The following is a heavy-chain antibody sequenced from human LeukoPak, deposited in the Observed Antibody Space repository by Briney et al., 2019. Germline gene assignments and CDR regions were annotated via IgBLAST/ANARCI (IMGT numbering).Heavy chain of an antibody. J-gene: IGHJ3*02. Sequence: GESLKISCKGSGYRFTNYWIGWVRQLPGKGLEWMGIIYPGDSDTRYSPSFQGQVTISADKSISTAYLQWNSLKASDTTMYYYARPPRDDSSGYYSAFDIWGQGTMVTVSS. CDR2: IYPGDSDT. D-gene: IGHD3-22*01. CDR3: ARPPRDDSSGYYSAFDI. V-gene: IGHV5-51*01. CDR1: GYRFTNYW.